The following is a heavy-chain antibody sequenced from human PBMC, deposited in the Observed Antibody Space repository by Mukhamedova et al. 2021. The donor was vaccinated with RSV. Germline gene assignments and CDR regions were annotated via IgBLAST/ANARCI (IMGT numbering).Heavy chain of an antibody. Sequence: AIHWVRQASGKGLEWLGRIRGKENKYETAYSVSLNGRFTISRDDSKATAFLQMNDMKAEDAAVYYCARASGALDSWGQGTLVSVSS. V-gene: IGHV3-73*01. CDR2: IRGKENKYET. CDR1: A. J-gene: IGHJ4*02. CDR3: ARASGALDS. D-gene: IGHD6-25*01.